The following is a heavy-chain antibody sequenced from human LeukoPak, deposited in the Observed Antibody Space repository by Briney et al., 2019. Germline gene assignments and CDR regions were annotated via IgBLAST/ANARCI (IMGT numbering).Heavy chain of an antibody. CDR3: ARDRVVVITDQLDY. Sequence: GGSMRLSCAASAFTFSSYAVHWVRQVPGKLLEWVAVLSYDGSNKYYADSVKGRFTISRDNSKNTVYLQMSSLRAEDTAVYYCARDRVVVITDQLDYWGQGTLVTVSS. J-gene: IGHJ4*02. CDR1: AFTFSSYA. V-gene: IGHV3-30-3*01. CDR2: LSYDGSNK. D-gene: IGHD3-22*01.